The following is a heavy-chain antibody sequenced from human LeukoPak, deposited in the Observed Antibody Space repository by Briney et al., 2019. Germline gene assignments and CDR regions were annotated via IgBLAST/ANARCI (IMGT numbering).Heavy chain of an antibody. J-gene: IGHJ4*02. D-gene: IGHD3-10*01. V-gene: IGHV1-69*13. Sequence: SVKVSCKASGGTFSSYAISWVRQAPGQGLEWMGGIIPIFGTANYAQKFQGRVTITADESTSTAYMELSSLRSEDTAVYYCARVGYGSGSSSDYWGQGTLVTVSS. CDR2: IIPIFGTA. CDR3: ARVGYGSGSSSDY. CDR1: GGTFSSYA.